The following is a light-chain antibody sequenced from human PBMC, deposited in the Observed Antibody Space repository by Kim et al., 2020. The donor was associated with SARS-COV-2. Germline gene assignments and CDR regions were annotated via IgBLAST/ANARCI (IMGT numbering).Light chain of an antibody. Sequence: ALGREGKIQCQGERRRSYYTIWYQQKPGQAPILVNYGKNNRPSGIPDRFSGSGVGNTASLTITGAQAEEEADYHCHPRDSSCKLWVFGGGTQLTVL. J-gene: IGLJ3*02. CDR3: HPRDSSCKLWV. CDR1: RRRSYY. CDR2: GKN. V-gene: IGLV3-19*01.